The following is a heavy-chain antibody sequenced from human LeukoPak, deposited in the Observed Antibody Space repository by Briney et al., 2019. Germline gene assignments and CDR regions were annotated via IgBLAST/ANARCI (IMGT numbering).Heavy chain of an antibody. CDR3: AREEVVAATGYYYYYGMDV. D-gene: IGHD2-15*01. J-gene: IGHJ6*04. Sequence: SVKVSCKASGGTFSSYAISWVRQAPGQGLEWMGGIIPIFGTANYAQKFQGRVTITADESTSAAYMELSSLRSEDTAVYYCAREEVVAATGYYYYYGMDVWGKGTTVTVSS. V-gene: IGHV1-69*13. CDR1: GGTFSSYA. CDR2: IIPIFGTA.